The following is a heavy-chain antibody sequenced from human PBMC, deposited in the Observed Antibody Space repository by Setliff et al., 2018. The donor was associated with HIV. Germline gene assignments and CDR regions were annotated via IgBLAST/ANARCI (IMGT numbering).Heavy chain of an antibody. Sequence: PSETLSLTCTVSGDSINNYYWSWIRQPPGKGLEWIGYVYSTGSTNSKSSLKSRVTISVDTSKNHLSLKLRSVTAADTAMYYCVHSLLGAPMVDYWGQGTLVTVSS. CDR1: GDSINNYY. V-gene: IGHV4-59*08. CDR3: VHSLLGAPMVDY. CDR2: VYSTGST. J-gene: IGHJ4*02. D-gene: IGHD3-16*01.